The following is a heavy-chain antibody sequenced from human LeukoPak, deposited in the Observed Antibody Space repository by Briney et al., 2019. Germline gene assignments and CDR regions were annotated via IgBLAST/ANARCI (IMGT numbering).Heavy chain of an antibody. CDR1: GFSFPYG. CDR3: AREGRVRGAFDI. CDR2: INSDGSST. Sequence: GGSLRLSCEASGFSFPYGMSWVRQAPGKGLVWVSRINSDGSSTSYADSVKGRFTISRDNAKNTLYLQMNSLRAEDTAVYYCAREGRVRGAFDIWGQGTMVTVSS. J-gene: IGHJ3*02. D-gene: IGHD2-21*01. V-gene: IGHV3-74*01.